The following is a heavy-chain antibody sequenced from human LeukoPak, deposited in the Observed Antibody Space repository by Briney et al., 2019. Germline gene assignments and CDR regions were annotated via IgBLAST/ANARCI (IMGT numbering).Heavy chain of an antibody. CDR2: IYHSGST. J-gene: IGHJ4*02. V-gene: IGHV4-38-2*02. CDR1: GYSISSGYY. D-gene: IGHD3-10*01. CDR3: AREHRARGVIGV. Sequence: PSETLSLTCTVSGYSISSGYYWGWIRQPPGKGLEWIGSIYHSGSTYYNPSLKSRVTISVDTSKNQFSLKLSSVTAADTAVYYCAREHRARGVIGVWGQGTLVTVSS.